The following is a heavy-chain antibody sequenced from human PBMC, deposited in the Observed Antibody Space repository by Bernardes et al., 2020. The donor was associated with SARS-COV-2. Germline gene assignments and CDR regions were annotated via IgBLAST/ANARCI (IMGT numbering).Heavy chain of an antibody. Sequence: GGSLRLSCAASGFTVSSNYMSWVRQAPGKGLEWVSVIYSGGRTYYADSVKGRFTISRHNSKKTLYLQMNSLRAEDTAVYYCALTTYYYDSSGYFYWGQGTLVTVSS. J-gene: IGHJ4*02. CDR1: GFTVSSNY. CDR3: ALTTYYYDSSGYFY. V-gene: IGHV3-53*04. D-gene: IGHD3-22*01. CDR2: IYSGGRT.